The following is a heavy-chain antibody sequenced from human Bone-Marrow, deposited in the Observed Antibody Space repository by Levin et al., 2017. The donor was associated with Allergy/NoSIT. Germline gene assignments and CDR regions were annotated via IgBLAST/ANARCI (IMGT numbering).Heavy chain of an antibody. V-gene: IGHV3-9*01. CDR1: GFTFDEYA. D-gene: IGHD3-16*01. J-gene: IGHJ4*02. CDR3: VKDMGGGAFDL. CDR2: ISWNSLNI. Sequence: GGSLRLSCAASGFTFDEYAMHWVRQLPGKGLEWVSIISWNSLNIGYADSVKGRFTISRDNARNSLSLQMNSLRPDDTALYYCVKDMGGGAFDLWGQGTLVTVSS.